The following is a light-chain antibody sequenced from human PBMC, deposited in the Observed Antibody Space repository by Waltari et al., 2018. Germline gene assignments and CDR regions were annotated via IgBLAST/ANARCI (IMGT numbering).Light chain of an antibody. CDR2: EDI. CDR3: CSYTRGSTYV. V-gene: IGLV2-23*01. CDR1: SSDVGNYNL. Sequence: QSALTQPASVSGSPGQSITISCTGTSSDVGNYNLVSWYQQHPGKAPKLMIYEDIKRPSGVSNRFAGSKSGHTASLTISGFQAEDEADYYCCSYTRGSTYVFGTGTKVTVL. J-gene: IGLJ1*01.